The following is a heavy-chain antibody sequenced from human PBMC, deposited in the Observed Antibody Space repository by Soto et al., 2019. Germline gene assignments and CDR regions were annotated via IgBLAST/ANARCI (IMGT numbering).Heavy chain of an antibody. CDR1: GGTFSSYA. D-gene: IGHD2-15*01. CDR3: ARDRFFERSDGDSYGFDRFVP. V-gene: IGHV1-69*13. Sequence: AAVKVSCKACGGTFSSYAISWVRQAPGQGLEWMGGIIPIFGTANYAQKFQGRVTITADESTSTAYMELSSLRSEDTAVYYCARDRFFERSDGDSYGFDRFVPWGQGPLVTVAS. CDR2: IIPIFGTA. J-gene: IGHJ5*02.